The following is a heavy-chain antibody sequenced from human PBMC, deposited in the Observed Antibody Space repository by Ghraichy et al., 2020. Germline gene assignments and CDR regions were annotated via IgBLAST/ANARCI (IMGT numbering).Heavy chain of an antibody. CDR1: GGSIATGSW. D-gene: IGHD1-14*01. J-gene: IGHJ3*01. V-gene: IGHV4-4*02. Sequence: SETLSLTCAVSGGSIATGSWWSWVRQPPGEGLEWIGEISYSGTTHYNPSLKSRVSMSVDRSGNQLSLRLTSVTAADTALYFCGSHRGHGFGVWGQGTMVTVSS. CDR3: GSHRGHGFGV. CDR2: ISYSGTT.